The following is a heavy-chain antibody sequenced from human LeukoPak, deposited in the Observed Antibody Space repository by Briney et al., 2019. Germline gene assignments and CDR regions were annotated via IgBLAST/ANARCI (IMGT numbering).Heavy chain of an antibody. CDR1: GFTFSSYS. Sequence: PGRSLRLSCAASGFTFSSYSMNWVRQAPGKGLEWVSSISSSSSYIYYADSVKGRFTISRDNAKNSLYLQMNSLRAEDTAVYYCARDHVPLGGIFGVVTRSYYYYMDVWGKGTTVTVSS. CDR2: ISSSSSYI. J-gene: IGHJ6*03. CDR3: ARDHVPLGGIFGVVTRSYYYYMDV. D-gene: IGHD3-3*01. V-gene: IGHV3-21*01.